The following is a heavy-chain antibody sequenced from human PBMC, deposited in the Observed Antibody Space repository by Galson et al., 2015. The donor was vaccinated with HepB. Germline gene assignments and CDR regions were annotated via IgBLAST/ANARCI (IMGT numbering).Heavy chain of an antibody. CDR2: IGSNGGST. D-gene: IGHD2-15*01. V-gene: IGHV3-64*01. J-gene: IGHJ6*02. Sequence: SLRLSCAASGFTFSSYAMHWVRQAPGKGLEYVSAIGSNGGSTYYANSVKGRFTISRDNSKNTLYLQMGSLRAEDMAVYYCARSLGYCSGGSCYSNYYYYGMDVWGQGTTVTVSS. CDR1: GFTFSSYA. CDR3: ARSLGYCSGGSCYSNYYYYGMDV.